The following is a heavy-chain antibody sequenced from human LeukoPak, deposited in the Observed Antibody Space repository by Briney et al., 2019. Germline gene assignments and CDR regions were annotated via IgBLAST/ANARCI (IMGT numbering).Heavy chain of an antibody. D-gene: IGHD2-15*01. V-gene: IGHV4-4*07. CDR2: IYTSGST. Sequence: PSETLSLTCTVSGGSISSYYWSWIRQPAGKGLEWIGRIYTSGSTNYNPSLKSRVTMSVDTSKNQFSLKPSSVTAADTAVYYCARGPGVVAATGPDAFDIWGQGTMVTVSS. CDR1: GGSISSYY. CDR3: ARGPGVVAATGPDAFDI. J-gene: IGHJ3*02.